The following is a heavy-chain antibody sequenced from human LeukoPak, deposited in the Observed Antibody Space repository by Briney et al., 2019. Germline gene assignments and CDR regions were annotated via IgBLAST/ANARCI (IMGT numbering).Heavy chain of an antibody. D-gene: IGHD6-19*01. CDR1: GFTFSSYW. Sequence: GGSLRLSCAASGFTFSSYWMNWVRQAPGKGLEGVSGIGWNSGSIDYADSVKGRFTFSRNNAKNSLYLQMNSLRVEDTAFYYCAKDNRRHYTSGPNPDSLHWGQGALVTVSS. V-gene: IGHV3-9*01. CDR3: AKDNRRHYTSGPNPDSLH. J-gene: IGHJ4*02. CDR2: IGWNSGSI.